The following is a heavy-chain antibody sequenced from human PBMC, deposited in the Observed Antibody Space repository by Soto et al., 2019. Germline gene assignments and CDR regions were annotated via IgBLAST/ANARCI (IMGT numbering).Heavy chain of an antibody. CDR3: ADVSVPAYIYYDYGMDV. Sequence: QVQLQESGPGLVKPSQTLSLTCTVSGGSISSGGYYWSWIRQHPGKGLEWIGYISYSGRTYYNPSLKRRVTIAVDTSKNQFSLKLSSVTAADTAVYDCADVSVPAYIYYDYGMDVWGQGTTVTVSS. CDR1: GGSISSGGYY. D-gene: IGHD2-2*01. V-gene: IGHV4-31*03. CDR2: ISYSGRT. J-gene: IGHJ6*02.